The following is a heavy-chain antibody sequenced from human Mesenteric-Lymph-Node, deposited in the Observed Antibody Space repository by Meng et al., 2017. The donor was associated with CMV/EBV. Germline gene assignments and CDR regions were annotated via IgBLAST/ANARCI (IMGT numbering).Heavy chain of an antibody. J-gene: IGHJ4*02. CDR1: GFTFSSYW. CDR3: AKDNTIFGVVTRDFDS. Sequence: GGSLRLSCAASGFTFSSYWMHWVRQAPGKGLVWVSAISGTGGSTYYSDSVRGRFAVSRDNSKNTLYLQVNSLRAEDTAVYYCAKDNTIFGVVTRDFDSWGQGTLVTVSS. V-gene: IGHV3-23*01. CDR2: ISGTGGST. D-gene: IGHD3-3*01.